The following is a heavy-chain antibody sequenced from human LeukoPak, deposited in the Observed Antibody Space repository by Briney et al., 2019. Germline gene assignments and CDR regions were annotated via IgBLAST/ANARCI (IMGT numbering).Heavy chain of an antibody. Sequence: SETLSLTCTVSGYSISSGYYWGWIRQPPGKGLEWIGSIYHSGSTYYNPSLKSRVTISVDTSKNQFSLKLSSVTAADTAVYYCASGYFDYWGQGTLVTVPS. CDR2: IYHSGST. CDR3: ASGYFDY. CDR1: GYSISSGYY. V-gene: IGHV4-38-2*02. J-gene: IGHJ4*02.